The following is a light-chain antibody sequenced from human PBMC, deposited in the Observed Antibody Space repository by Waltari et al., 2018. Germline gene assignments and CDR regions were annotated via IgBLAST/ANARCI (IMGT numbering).Light chain of an antibody. CDR3: QQSYSTPLT. CDR1: ESISSY. Sequence: DIQMTQSPSSLSAPVGDRVTITCRASESISSYLNWYQQKPGKAPKLLIYAASILQSGVPSRFSGSGSGTDFTLTISSLQPEDFATYYCQQSYSTPLTFGGGTKVEIK. J-gene: IGKJ4*01. CDR2: AAS. V-gene: IGKV1-39*01.